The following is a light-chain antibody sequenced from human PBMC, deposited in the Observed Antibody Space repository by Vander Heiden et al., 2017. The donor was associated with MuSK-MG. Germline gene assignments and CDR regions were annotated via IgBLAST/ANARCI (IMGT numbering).Light chain of an antibody. CDR1: NIGSKS. CDR2: DDS. Sequence: SYVLPQPPSVSVSPGKTARITCGGNNIGSKSVHWYQQKPGQAPVLVVYDDSDRPSGIPERFSGSNSGNTATLTISRVEAGDEADYYCQVWDSSSDPYVVFGGGTKLTVL. J-gene: IGLJ2*01. CDR3: QVWDSSSDPYVV. V-gene: IGLV3-21*03.